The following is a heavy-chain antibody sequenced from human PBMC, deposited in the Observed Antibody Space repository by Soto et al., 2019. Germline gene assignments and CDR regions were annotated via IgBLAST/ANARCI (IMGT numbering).Heavy chain of an antibody. D-gene: IGHD3-10*01. CDR2: IYHSGNT. V-gene: IGHV4-4*02. Sequence: SETLSLTCAVSGGSISSSNWWSWVRQPPGKGLEWIGEIYHSGNTNYNPSLKSRVTISVDKSKNQFSLKLSSVTAADTAVYYCARVKASGVNFDYWGQGTLVTVSS. CDR3: ARVKASGVNFDY. J-gene: IGHJ4*02. CDR1: GGSISSSNW.